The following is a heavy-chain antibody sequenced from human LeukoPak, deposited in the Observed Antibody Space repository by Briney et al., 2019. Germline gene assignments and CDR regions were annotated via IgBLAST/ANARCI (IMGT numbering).Heavy chain of an antibody. V-gene: IGHV3-30*04. CDR2: ISYDGSNK. Sequence: GGSLRLSCAASGFTFSSYAMHWVRQAPGKGLEWVAVISYDGSNKYYADSAKGRFTISRDNSRNTLYLQMNSLRAEDTAVYYCARVSKVSGGGFDYWGQGTLVTVSS. J-gene: IGHJ4*02. CDR1: GFTFSSYA. CDR3: ARVSKVSGGGFDY. D-gene: IGHD2-8*01.